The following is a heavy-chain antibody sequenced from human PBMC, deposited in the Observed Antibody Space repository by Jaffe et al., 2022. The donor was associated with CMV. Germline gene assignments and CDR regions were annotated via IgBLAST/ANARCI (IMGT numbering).Heavy chain of an antibody. V-gene: IGHV4-59*08. CDR1: GGSISSYY. Sequence: QVQLQESGPGLVKPSETLSLTCTVSGGSISSYYWSWIRQPPGKGLEWIGYIYYSGSTNYNPSLKSRVTISVDTSKNQFSLKLSSVTAADTAVYYCGGYSSTYAFDIWGQGTMVTVSS. J-gene: IGHJ3*02. D-gene: IGHD6-13*01. CDR2: IYYSGST. CDR3: GGYSSTYAFDI.